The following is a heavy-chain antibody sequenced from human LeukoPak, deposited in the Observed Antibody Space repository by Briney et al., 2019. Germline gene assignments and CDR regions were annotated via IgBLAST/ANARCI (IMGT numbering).Heavy chain of an antibody. CDR2: IYSDSKT. Sequence: PGGSLRLSCAASGFIVSSNYMTWVRQAPGKGLEWVSVIYSDSKTYYADSVKGRYTISRDNSKNTLYLQMNSLRAEDTAVYYCAREWELQDGFDIWGQGTMVTVSS. CDR3: AREWELQDGFDI. J-gene: IGHJ3*02. V-gene: IGHV3-53*01. CDR1: GFIVSSNY. D-gene: IGHD1-26*01.